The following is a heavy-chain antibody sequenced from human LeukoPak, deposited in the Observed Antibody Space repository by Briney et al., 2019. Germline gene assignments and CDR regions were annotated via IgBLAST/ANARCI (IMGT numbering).Heavy chain of an antibody. CDR2: IVVGSGNT. CDR1: GYTFTGYY. CDR3: AADNQQITV. V-gene: IGHV1-58*02. J-gene: IGHJ4*02. D-gene: IGHD5-24*01. Sequence: SVKVSCKASGYTFTGYYMHWVRQAPGQGLEWIGWIVVGSGNTNYAQKFQERVTMTRDMSTGTAYMELSSLRSEDTAVYYCAADNQQITVWGQGTLVTVSS.